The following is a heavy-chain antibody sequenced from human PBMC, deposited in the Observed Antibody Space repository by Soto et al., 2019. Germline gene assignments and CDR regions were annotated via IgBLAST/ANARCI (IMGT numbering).Heavy chain of an antibody. CDR3: AKDLSPSYYDFFSRRYGMHX. Sequence: GGSLRLSFAASGFTFSSYAMSWVRQAPGKGLEWVSSISGSGGSTYYADSVKGRFTIYRDNSKNKLYLQMNSLRAEDTAVYYCAKDLSPSYYDFFSRRYGMHXWGQGTTVTVS. J-gene: IGHJ6*02. CDR2: ISGSGGST. V-gene: IGHV3-23*01. D-gene: IGHD3-3*01. CDR1: GFTFSSYA.